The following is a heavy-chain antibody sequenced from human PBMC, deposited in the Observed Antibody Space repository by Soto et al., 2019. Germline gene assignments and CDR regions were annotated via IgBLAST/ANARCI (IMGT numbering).Heavy chain of an antibody. CDR2: IWYDGSNK. V-gene: IGHV3-33*01. CDR1: GFTFSSYG. J-gene: IGHJ5*02. CDR3: ARDLTVSSGVYSSGNWFDP. Sequence: GGSLRLSCAASGFTFSSYGMHWVRQAPGKGLEWVAVIWYDGSNKYYADSVKGRFTISRDNSKNTLYLQMNSLRAEDTAVYYCARDLTVSSGVYSSGNWFDPWGQGTLVTVSS. D-gene: IGHD6-19*01.